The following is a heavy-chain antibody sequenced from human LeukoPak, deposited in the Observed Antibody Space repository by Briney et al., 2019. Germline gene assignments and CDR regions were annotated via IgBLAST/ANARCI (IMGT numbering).Heavy chain of an antibody. D-gene: IGHD4-17*01. CDR3: ARAWSGDSALLAGYFDY. CDR1: GGSISSGGYS. Sequence: PSQTLSLTCAVSGGSISSGGYSWSWIRQPPGKGLEWIGYIYHSGSTYYNPSLKSRVTISVDRSKNQFSLKLSSVTAADTAVYYCARAWSGDSALLAGYFDYWGQGTLVSVSS. J-gene: IGHJ4*02. V-gene: IGHV4-30-2*01. CDR2: IYHSGST.